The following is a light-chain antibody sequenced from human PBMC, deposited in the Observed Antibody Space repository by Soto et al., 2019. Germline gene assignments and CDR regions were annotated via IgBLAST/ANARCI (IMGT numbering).Light chain of an antibody. J-gene: IGLJ2*01. CDR1: SSNIGSGS. CDR3: TAWDDGLEGVV. Sequence: QSVLTQPPSVSGTPGQRVTISCSGSSSNIGSGSVNWYQQLPGTAPKLLIFNDNHRPSGVPDRFSGSKSGTSASLAISGLQSEDEADYYCTAWDDGLEGVVFGGGTKLTVL. V-gene: IGLV1-44*01. CDR2: NDN.